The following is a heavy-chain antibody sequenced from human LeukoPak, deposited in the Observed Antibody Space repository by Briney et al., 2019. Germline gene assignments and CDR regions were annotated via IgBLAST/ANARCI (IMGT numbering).Heavy chain of an antibody. J-gene: IGHJ4*02. CDR2: IISKTDGGTT. V-gene: IGHV3-15*01. D-gene: IGHD3-10*01. CDR1: GFTFTNAW. CDR3: TTPHMVRGVSGY. Sequence: GGSLRLSCAASGFTFTNAWMSWVRQASGKGLEWVGRIISKTDGGTTDYAAPVKGRSTISRDDSKNTLYLQMNSLKTEDTAVYYCTTPHMVRGVSGYWGQGTLVTVSS.